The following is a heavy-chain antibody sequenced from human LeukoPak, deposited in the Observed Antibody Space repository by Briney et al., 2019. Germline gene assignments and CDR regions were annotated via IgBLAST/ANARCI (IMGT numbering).Heavy chain of an antibody. CDR3: ARGYCYDSSGPPRY. Sequence: PSETLSLTCTVSGGSISSYYWSWIRQPPGKGLEWIGYIYYSGSTNYNPSLKSRVTISVDTSKNQFSLKLSSVTAADTAVYYCARGYCYDSSGPPRYWVQGTLVTVSS. D-gene: IGHD3-22*01. J-gene: IGHJ4*02. CDR2: IYYSGST. V-gene: IGHV4-59*01. CDR1: GGSISSYY.